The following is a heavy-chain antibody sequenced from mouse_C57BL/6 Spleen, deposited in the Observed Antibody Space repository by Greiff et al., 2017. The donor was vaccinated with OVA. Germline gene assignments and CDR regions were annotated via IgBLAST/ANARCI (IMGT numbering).Heavy chain of an antibody. D-gene: IGHD2-5*01. CDR3: ARGGFSNYYYFDY. CDR2: IYPGDGDT. Sequence: VKLQESGPELVKPGASVKISCKASGYAFSSSWMNWVKQRPGKGLEWIGRIYPGDGDTNYNGKFKGKATLTADKSSSTAYMQLSSLTSEDSAVYFCARGGFSNYYYFDYWGQGTTLTVSS. J-gene: IGHJ2*01. CDR1: GYAFSSSW. V-gene: IGHV1-82*01.